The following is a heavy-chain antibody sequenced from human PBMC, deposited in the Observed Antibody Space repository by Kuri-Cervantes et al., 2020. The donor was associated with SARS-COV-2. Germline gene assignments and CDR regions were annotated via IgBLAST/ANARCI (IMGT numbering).Heavy chain of an antibody. J-gene: IGHJ3*02. CDR3: ARDTRGGLFQPDAFDI. CDR1: GGTFSSYA. D-gene: IGHD3-22*01. V-gene: IGHV1-69*13. Sequence: SVQVSCKASGGTFSSYAISWVRQAPGQGLEWRGGIIPIFGTANYAQKFQGRVTITADESTRTAYMELSSLRSEDTAVYYCARDTRGGLFQPDAFDIWGQGTMVTVSS. CDR2: IIPIFGTA.